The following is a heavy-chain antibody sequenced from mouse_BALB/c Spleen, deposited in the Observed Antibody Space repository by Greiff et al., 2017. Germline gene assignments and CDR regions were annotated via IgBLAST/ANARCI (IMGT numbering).Heavy chain of an antibody. CDR1: GFTFSSYT. CDR2: ISNGGGST. CDR3: ARTDYDYGFAY. J-gene: IGHJ3*01. Sequence: EVQLKESGGGLVQPGGSLKLSCAASGFTFSSYTMSWVRQTPEKRLEWVAYISNGGGSTYYPDTVKGRFTISRDNAKNTLYLQMSSLKSEDTAMYYCARTDYDYGFAYWGQGTLVTVSA. V-gene: IGHV5-12-2*01. D-gene: IGHD2-4*01.